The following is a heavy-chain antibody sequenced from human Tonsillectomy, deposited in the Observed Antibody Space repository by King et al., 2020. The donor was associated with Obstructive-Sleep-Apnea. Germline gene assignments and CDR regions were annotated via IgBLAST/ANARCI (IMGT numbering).Heavy chain of an antibody. CDR3: AKDIPGSWGPGDY. V-gene: IGHV3-43*01. CDR1: GFTFDDYS. J-gene: IGHJ4*02. D-gene: IGHD3-16*01. CDR2: ISWDGCST. Sequence: EVQLVESGGVVVQPGGSLRLSCAASGFTFDDYSMHWVRQAPGKGLDWVSLISWDGCSTYYADSVKGRFTISRDNSKDPLYLQMNSLRTEDTALYYCAKDIPGSWGPGDYWGQGTLVTVSS.